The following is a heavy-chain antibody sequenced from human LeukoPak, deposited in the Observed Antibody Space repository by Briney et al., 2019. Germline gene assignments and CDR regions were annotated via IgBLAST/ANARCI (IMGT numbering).Heavy chain of an antibody. CDR3: ARAVFSSSWFNDAFDI. Sequence: PSETLSLTCTVSGGSISSYYWSWIRQPPGKGLEWIGYIYYSGSTNYNPSLKSRVTISVDTSKNQFSLKLSSVTAADTAVYYCARAVFSSSWFNDAFDIWGQGTMVTVSS. D-gene: IGHD6-13*01. CDR2: IYYSGST. J-gene: IGHJ3*02. CDR1: GGSISSYY. V-gene: IGHV4-59*08.